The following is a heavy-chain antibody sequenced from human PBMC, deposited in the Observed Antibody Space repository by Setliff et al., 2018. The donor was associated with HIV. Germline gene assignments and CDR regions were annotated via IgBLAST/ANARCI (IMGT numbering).Heavy chain of an antibody. D-gene: IGHD3-10*01. CDR3: VSRSRHMVRGYYFDY. V-gene: IGHV1-8*02. J-gene: IGHJ4*02. CDR1: GYTFTSYD. CDR2: MNPNSGNT. Sequence: ASVKVSCKASGYTFTSYDINWVRQGTGQGLEWMGWMNPNSGNTGYAQKFQGRVTMTRNTSISTAYMELSSLRSDDTAVYYCVSRSRHMVRGYYFDYWGQGALVTVSS.